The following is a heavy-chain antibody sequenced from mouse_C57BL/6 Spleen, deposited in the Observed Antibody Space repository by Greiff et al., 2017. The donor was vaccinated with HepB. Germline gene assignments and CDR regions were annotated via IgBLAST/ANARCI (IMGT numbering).Heavy chain of an antibody. V-gene: IGHV1-52*01. CDR3: ARLGYYGSSFAY. Sequence: QVQLQQPGAELVRPGSSVKLSCKASGYTFTSYWMHWVKQRPIQGLEWIGNIDPSDSETHYNQKFKDKATLTVDKSSSTAYMQLSSLTSEDSAVYYWARLGYYGSSFAYWGQGTLVTVSA. D-gene: IGHD1-1*01. CDR1: GYTFTSYW. CDR2: IDPSDSET. J-gene: IGHJ3*01.